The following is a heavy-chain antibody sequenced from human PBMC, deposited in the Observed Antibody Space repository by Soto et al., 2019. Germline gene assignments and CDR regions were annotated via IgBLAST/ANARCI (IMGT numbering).Heavy chain of an antibody. Sequence: GGSLRLSCAAPGFTFSSHAMNWVRLAPGKGLEWLSYITSTSSTKHYAASVEGRFTISRDNAKNSLYLQMNSLRDEDTAVYYCARRITMVRGPYYYYAMDVWGQGTTVTSP. V-gene: IGHV3-48*02. J-gene: IGHJ6*02. CDR2: ITSTSSTK. CDR3: ARRITMVRGPYYYYAMDV. CDR1: GFTFSSHA. D-gene: IGHD3-10*01.